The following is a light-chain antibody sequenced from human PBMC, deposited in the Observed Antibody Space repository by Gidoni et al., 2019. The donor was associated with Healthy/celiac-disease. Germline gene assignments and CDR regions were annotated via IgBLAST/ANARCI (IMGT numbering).Light chain of an antibody. Sequence: EIVLTHSPGTLSLSPGERATLSCRASQSVSSSYLAWYQQKPGQAPRLLIYGASSRATGIPDRFSGSGSGTDFTLTISRLEPEEFAVYYCQQYGSSLWTFGQGTKVEIK. CDR3: QQYGSSLWT. V-gene: IGKV3-20*01. CDR1: QSVSSSY. J-gene: IGKJ1*01. CDR2: GAS.